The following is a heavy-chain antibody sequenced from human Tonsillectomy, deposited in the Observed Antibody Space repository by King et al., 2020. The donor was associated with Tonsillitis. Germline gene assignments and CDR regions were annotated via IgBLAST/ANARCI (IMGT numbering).Heavy chain of an antibody. V-gene: IGHV1-69*04. Sequence: QLVQSGAEVRKPGSSVKVSCKASGGTFSSYAINWVRQAPGQGLEWMGRMIPFLGIANYAQKFQGRVTITADRSTSTAVMELSSLKSDETAMYYCAISLAAKTCFAPWGQGTLVTVSS. CDR3: AISLAAKTCFAP. J-gene: IGHJ5*02. CDR1: GGTFSSYA. CDR2: MIPFLGIA. D-gene: IGHD2-2*01.